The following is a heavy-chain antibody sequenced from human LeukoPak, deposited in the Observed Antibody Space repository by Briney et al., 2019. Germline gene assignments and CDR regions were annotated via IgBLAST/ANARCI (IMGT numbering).Heavy chain of an antibody. CDR3: ARWLQFEYAFDI. CDR1: GFAVSSNY. D-gene: IGHD5-24*01. CDR2: IYSCGST. Sequence: GGSLRLSFAASGFAVSSNYMRWVRQAPGKGVEGVSFIYSCGSTYYADSVTRRFTISRDNSKNTLYLQMTSLRAEDTAVYYCARWLQFEYAFDIWGQGTMVTVSS. V-gene: IGHV3-66*03. J-gene: IGHJ3*02.